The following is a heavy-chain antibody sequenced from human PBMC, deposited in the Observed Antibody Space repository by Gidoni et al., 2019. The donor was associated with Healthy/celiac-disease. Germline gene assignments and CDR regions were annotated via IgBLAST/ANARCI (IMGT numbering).Heavy chain of an antibody. D-gene: IGHD3-3*01. CDR3: AREAILEWLLGIGEYYFDY. Sequence: QVQLQQSGPGLVKPSQTLSLTCAISGDRVSSNSAAWNWIRPSPSRGLEWLGGTYYRSKWYNDYAVAVKSRITINPDTSKNQFSLQLNSVTPEDTAVYYCAREAILEWLLGIGEYYFDYWGQGTLVTVSS. J-gene: IGHJ4*02. CDR2: TYYRSKWYN. V-gene: IGHV6-1*01. CDR1: GDRVSSNSAA.